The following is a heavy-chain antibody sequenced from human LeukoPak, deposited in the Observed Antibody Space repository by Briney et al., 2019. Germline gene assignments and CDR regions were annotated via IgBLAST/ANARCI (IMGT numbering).Heavy chain of an antibody. CDR2: ISGRSDNT. J-gene: IGHJ4*02. CDR1: GFIFSNYA. CDR3: AKDVPLRYFDWSPGFDY. Sequence: GASLRLSCAASGFIFSNYAMYWVRQAPGKGLEWVSAISGRSDNTYYADSVKGRFTLSRDSSKNTLYLQMNSLRADDTAVYYCAKDVPLRYFDWSPGFDYWGQGTLVTVSS. V-gene: IGHV3-23*01. D-gene: IGHD3-9*01.